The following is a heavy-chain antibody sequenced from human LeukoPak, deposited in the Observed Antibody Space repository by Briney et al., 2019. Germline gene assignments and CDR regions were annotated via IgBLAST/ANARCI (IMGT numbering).Heavy chain of an antibody. Sequence: GESLRISCKGSGYRFTSYWISWVRQMPGKGLEWMGRIDPSDSYTNYRPSFQGHVTISADKSISTAYLQWSSLKASDTGMYYCARHGSYYYDNSGLSPLDFWGQGTLVTVSS. V-gene: IGHV5-10-1*01. J-gene: IGHJ4*02. CDR3: ARHGSYYYDNSGLSPLDF. CDR2: IDPSDSYT. D-gene: IGHD3-22*01. CDR1: GYRFTSYW.